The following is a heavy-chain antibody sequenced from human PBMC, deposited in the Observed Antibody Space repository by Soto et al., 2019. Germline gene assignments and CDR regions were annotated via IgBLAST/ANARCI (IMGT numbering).Heavy chain of an antibody. J-gene: IGHJ4*02. Sequence: SETLSLTSTVSGGSVSSGSYYWSWIRQPPGKGLEWSGYIYYTGSTNYNPSLKSRVTISLDTSKNQFSLRLNFVTAADTAVYYCARVNGGPYYSDYWGQGTLVTVSS. V-gene: IGHV4-61*01. CDR2: IYYTGST. CDR3: ARVNGGPYYSDY. CDR1: GGSVSSGSYY. D-gene: IGHD2-8*01.